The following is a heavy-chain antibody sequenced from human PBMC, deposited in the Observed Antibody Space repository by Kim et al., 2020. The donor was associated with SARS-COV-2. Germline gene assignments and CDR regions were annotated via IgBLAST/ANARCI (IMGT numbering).Heavy chain of an antibody. V-gene: IGHV4-4*07. CDR2: IYTSGST. D-gene: IGHD3-16*02. J-gene: IGHJ5*02. Sequence: SETLSLTCTVSGGSISSYYWSWIRQPAGKGLEWIGRIYTSGSTNYNPSLKSRVTMSVDTSKNQFSLKLSSVTAADTAVYYCARDFTSGKRSMSNYVWGSYRLNWFDPWGQGTLVTVSS. CDR1: GGSISSYY. CDR3: ARDFTSGKRSMSNYVWGSYRLNWFDP.